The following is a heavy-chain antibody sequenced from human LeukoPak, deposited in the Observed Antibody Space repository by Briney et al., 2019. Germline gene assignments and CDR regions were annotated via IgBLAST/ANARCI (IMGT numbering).Heavy chain of an antibody. D-gene: IGHD1-26*01. Sequence: ASVKVSCKASGYTFTSYYMHWVRQAPGQGLEWMGLINPTGGSTGYAQKFQGRVTMTRNTSISTAYMELSSLRSEDTAVYYCARDRRSNWYLDLWGRGTLVTVSS. CDR1: GYTFTSYY. J-gene: IGHJ2*01. V-gene: IGHV1-46*01. CDR2: INPTGGST. CDR3: ARDRRSNWYLDL.